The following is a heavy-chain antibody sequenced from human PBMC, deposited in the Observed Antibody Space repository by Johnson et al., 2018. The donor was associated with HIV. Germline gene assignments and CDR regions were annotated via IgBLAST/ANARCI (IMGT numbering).Heavy chain of an antibody. Sequence: VQLVESGGGLVQPGTSLRLSCAASGFTFSSYGIHWVRQAPGKGLEWVAVISHDGRNQYHADSVKGRFTISRDNSKNTLYLQMNSLKTEDTAVYYCTTDGEDYGDYMNAFDIWGQGTMVTVSS. CDR3: TTDGEDYGDYMNAFDI. D-gene: IGHD4-17*01. CDR1: GFTFSSYG. V-gene: IGHV3-30*19. CDR2: ISHDGRNQ. J-gene: IGHJ3*02.